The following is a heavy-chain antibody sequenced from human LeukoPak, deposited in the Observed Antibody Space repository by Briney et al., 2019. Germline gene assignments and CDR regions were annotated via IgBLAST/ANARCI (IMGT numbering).Heavy chain of an antibody. CDR2: IYTSGST. V-gene: IGHV4-4*09. Sequence: SETLSLTCTVSGGSISSYYWSWIRQPQGKGLEWIGYIYTSGSTNYNPSLKSRVTISVDTSKNQLSLKLSSVTAADTAAVYYCARHGGGGRAFDIWGQGTMVTDSS. CDR3: ARHGGGGRAFDI. D-gene: IGHD3-16*01. J-gene: IGHJ3*02. CDR1: GGSISSYY.